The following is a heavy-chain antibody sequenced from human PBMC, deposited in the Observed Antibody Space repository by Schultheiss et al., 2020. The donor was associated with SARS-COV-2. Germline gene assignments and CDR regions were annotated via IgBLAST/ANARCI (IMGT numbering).Heavy chain of an antibody. CDR3: ARDAGGPLWFGPIDY. CDR1: GFTFSSYA. CDR2: ISYDGSNK. Sequence: GGSLRLSCAASGFTFSSYAMHWVRQAPGKGLEWVAVISYDGSNKYYADSVKGRFTISRDNSKNTLYLQMNSLRVEDTAVYYCARDAGGPLWFGPIDYWGQGTLVTVSS. D-gene: IGHD3-10*01. J-gene: IGHJ4*02. V-gene: IGHV3-30*01.